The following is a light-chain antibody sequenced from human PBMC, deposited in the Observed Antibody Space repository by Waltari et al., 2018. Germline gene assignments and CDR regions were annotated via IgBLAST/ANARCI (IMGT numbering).Light chain of an antibody. J-gene: IGLJ2*01. CDR2: EVT. V-gene: IGLV2-14*01. CDR1: NSDVGGYNY. CDR3: SSYTSSSLVV. Sequence: QSALTQPASVSGSPGQSITISCSGTNSDVGGYNYVFWFQQHPGKAPKLMIYEVTYRPSGVSNRFSGSKSGNTASLTISGLQAEDEADYYCSSYTSSSLVVFGGGPKRTVL.